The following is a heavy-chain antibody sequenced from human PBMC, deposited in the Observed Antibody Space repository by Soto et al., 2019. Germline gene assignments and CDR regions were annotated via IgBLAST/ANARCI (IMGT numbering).Heavy chain of an antibody. V-gene: IGHV4-34*01. J-gene: IGHJ5*02. D-gene: IGHD3-9*01. CDR1: GGSSSGYY. CDR3: ARGALYYDILTGYYNVITNNSFDP. Sequence: SETQSLTCAVYGGSSSGYYWCWIRQPPGKGLEWIGEINHSGSTNYKPSLKSRVTISVDTSKNQFSLKLSSVTAADTAVYYCARGALYYDILTGYYNVITNNSFDPWGQGTLVTVSS. CDR2: INHSGST.